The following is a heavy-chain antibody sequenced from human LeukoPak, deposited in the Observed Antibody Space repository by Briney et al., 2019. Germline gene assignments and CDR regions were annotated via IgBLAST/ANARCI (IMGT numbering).Heavy chain of an antibody. Sequence: GGSLRLSCAASGFTFSSYAMHWVRQAPGKGLEWVAVISYDGSNKYYADSVKGRFTISRDNSKNTLYLQMNSLRAEDTAVYYCAKENCYYGMDVWGQGTTVTVSS. CDR3: AKENCYYGMDV. CDR2: ISYDGSNK. J-gene: IGHJ6*02. CDR1: GFTFSSYA. V-gene: IGHV3-30-3*01.